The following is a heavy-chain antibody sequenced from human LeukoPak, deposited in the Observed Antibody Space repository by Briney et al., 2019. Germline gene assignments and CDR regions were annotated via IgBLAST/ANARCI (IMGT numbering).Heavy chain of an antibody. CDR1: GGTFRSYA. CDR2: IIHIFGTA. Sequence: SVKVSCKASGGTFRSYAISWVRQAPGQGLEWMGGIIHIFGTATYAQKFQGRVTITADESTSKAYMGLSNLRSEDTAVYDCARGGRIVVVPAAIIPPVSYYYDRDVWGKGTTVTVSS. J-gene: IGHJ6*03. V-gene: IGHV1-69*01. CDR3: ARGGRIVVVPAAIIPPVSYYYDRDV. D-gene: IGHD2-2*02.